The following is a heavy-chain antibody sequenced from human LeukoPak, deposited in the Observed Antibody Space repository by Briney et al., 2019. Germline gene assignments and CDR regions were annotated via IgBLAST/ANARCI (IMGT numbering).Heavy chain of an antibody. D-gene: IGHD2-21*02. CDR2: IYYSGST. CDR3: ARMRAGIVVVTATLLPDY. V-gene: IGHV4-39*07. Sequence: SETLSLTCTVSGGSISGSSYYWGWIRQPPGKGLEWIATIYYSGSTYYNPSLQSRVSISVDTSKNQFSLKLSSVSAADTAVYYCARMRAGIVVVTATLLPDYWGHGTLVTVSS. J-gene: IGHJ4*01. CDR1: GGSISGSSYY.